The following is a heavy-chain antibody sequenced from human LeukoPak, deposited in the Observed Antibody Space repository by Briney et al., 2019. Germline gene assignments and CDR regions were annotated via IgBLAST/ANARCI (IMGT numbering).Heavy chain of an antibody. CDR2: ISGSGTDT. CDR1: GLRFSGQY. CDR3: ARAVYYDFWSGSPDDAFDI. D-gene: IGHD3-3*01. J-gene: IGHJ3*02. V-gene: IGHV3-11*01. Sequence: GGSLRLSCAASGLRFSGQYMIWIRQAPGKGLEWVAFISGSGTDTFYADSVKGRFFISKDNTRDSLSLQMTSLSAEDTALYHCARAVYYDFWSGSPDDAFDIWGQGTMVTVSS.